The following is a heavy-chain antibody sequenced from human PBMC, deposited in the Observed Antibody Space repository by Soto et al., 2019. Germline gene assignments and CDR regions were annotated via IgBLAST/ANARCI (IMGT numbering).Heavy chain of an antibody. Sequence: SETLSLTCAVSGVSINNYYWTWIRQPLGRGLEWIGFNHFNGGTNYNPSLKGRVTISLDTSKNQFVLRLSSVTASDTALYYCARAPGYYYMDIWGKGTTVTVSS. J-gene: IGHJ6*03. CDR3: ARAPGYYYMDI. V-gene: IGHV4-59*01. CDR2: NHFNGGT. CDR1: GVSINNYY.